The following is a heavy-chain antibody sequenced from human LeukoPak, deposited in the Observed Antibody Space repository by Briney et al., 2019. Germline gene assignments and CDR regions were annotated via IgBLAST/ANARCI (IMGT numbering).Heavy chain of an antibody. CDR2: ISSSGSTI. CDR1: GFTFSSYE. V-gene: IGHV3-48*03. J-gene: IGHJ4*02. D-gene: IGHD6-13*01. CDR3: AKDSAFFGGVAAAGTFPLGY. Sequence: GGSLRLSCAASGFTFSSYEMNWVRQAPGKGLEWVSYISSSGSTIYYADSVKGRFTISRDNAKNSLYLQMNSLRAEDTAVYYCAKDSAFFGGVAAAGTFPLGYWGQGTLVTVSS.